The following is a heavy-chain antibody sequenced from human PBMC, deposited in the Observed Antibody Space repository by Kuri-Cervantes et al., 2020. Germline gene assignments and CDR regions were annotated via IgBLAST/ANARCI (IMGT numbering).Heavy chain of an antibody. Sequence: GSLRLSCTVSGGSISSYYWSWIRRPAGKGLEWIGRIYTSGSTNYNPSLKSRVTMSVDTSKNQFSLKLSSVTAADTAVYYCARGPSYGLNFFDYWGQGTLVTVSS. J-gene: IGHJ4*02. D-gene: IGHD5-18*01. CDR2: IYTSGST. CDR1: GGSISSYY. CDR3: ARGPSYGLNFFDY. V-gene: IGHV4-4*07.